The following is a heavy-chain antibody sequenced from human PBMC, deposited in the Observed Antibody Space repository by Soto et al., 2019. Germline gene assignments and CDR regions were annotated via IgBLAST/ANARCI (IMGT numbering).Heavy chain of an antibody. V-gene: IGHV3-48*03. CDR2: ISSGASNM. Sequence: GGSLRLSCAASGFAFSGFEMNWVRQAPGKGLEWVSYISSGASNMYYADSVKGRFTISRDNAQSSLYLQMNSLRVEDTAVYYCARDPNYDLWSGYRNKEGTYGMDVWGQGTTVTVSS. CDR3: ARDPNYDLWSGYRNKEGTYGMDV. J-gene: IGHJ6*02. D-gene: IGHD3-3*01. CDR1: GFAFSGFE.